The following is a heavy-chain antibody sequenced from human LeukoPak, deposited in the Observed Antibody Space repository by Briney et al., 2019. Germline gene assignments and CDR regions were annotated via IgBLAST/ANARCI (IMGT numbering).Heavy chain of an antibody. D-gene: IGHD6-19*01. J-gene: IGHJ4*02. CDR2: IYYSGST. Sequence: SETLSLTCTVSGGSISSSSYYWGWIRQPPGKGLEWIGSIYYSGSTNYNPSLKSRVTISVDTSKNQFSLKLSSVTAADTAIYYCARLEAVDEGFDYWGQGTLVTVSS. CDR3: ARLEAVDEGFDY. V-gene: IGHV4-39*07. CDR1: GGSISSSSYY.